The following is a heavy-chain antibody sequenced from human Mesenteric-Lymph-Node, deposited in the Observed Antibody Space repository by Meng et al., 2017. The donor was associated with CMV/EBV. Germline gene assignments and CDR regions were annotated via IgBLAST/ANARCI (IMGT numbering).Heavy chain of an antibody. D-gene: IGHD2-8*01. V-gene: IGHV1-8*01. Sequence: ASVKVSCKTVGHTFTSHDINWVRQATGQGLESVGWMNPNSGGTGYAQNFQGRISMTGNTSISTAYMELTSLRSEDTAVYYCVIRIYCTSSSCHSVYWGQGTAVTVSS. CDR2: MNPNSGGT. J-gene: IGHJ4*02. CDR1: GHTFTSHD. CDR3: VIRIYCTSSSCHSVY.